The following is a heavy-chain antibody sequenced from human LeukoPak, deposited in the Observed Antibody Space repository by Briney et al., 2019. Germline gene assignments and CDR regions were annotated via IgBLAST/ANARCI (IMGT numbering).Heavy chain of an antibody. D-gene: IGHD6-13*01. Sequence: PSETLSLTCSVSGGSISGYYWTWIRQPAGKGLECIGRVYTSGSTNYNPSLKSRVNISVDTSKNQFSLKLSSVTAADTAVYYCARDIAAAEYNWFDPWGQGTLVTVSS. J-gene: IGHJ5*02. CDR2: VYTSGST. CDR3: ARDIAAAEYNWFDP. V-gene: IGHV4-4*07. CDR1: GGSISGYY.